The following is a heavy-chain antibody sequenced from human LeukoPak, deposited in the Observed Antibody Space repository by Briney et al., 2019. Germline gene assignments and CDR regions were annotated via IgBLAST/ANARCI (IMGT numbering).Heavy chain of an antibody. D-gene: IGHD4-17*01. V-gene: IGHV3-23*01. CDR2: ISGSGGST. CDR3: ATPWNGDYVGFDY. Sequence: PGGSLRLSCAASGFTFSSYAMSWVRQAPGKGLEWVSAISGSGGSTYYADSMKGRFTISRDNSKNTLYLQMNSLRAEDTAVYYCATPWNGDYVGFDYWGQGTLVTVSS. CDR1: GFTFSSYA. J-gene: IGHJ4*02.